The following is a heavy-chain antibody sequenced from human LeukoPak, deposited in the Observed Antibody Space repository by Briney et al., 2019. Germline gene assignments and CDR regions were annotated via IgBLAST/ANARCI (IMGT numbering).Heavy chain of an antibody. Sequence: ASVKVSCKASGYTFTSYDINWVRQATGQGLEWMGWMNPNSGNTGYAQKFQGRVTITRNTSISTAYMELSSLRSEDTAVYYCARGPSKKYQLLMYYFDYWGQGTLVTVSS. CDR2: MNPNSGNT. CDR1: GYTFTSYD. D-gene: IGHD2-2*01. CDR3: ARGPSKKYQLLMYYFDY. V-gene: IGHV1-8*03. J-gene: IGHJ4*02.